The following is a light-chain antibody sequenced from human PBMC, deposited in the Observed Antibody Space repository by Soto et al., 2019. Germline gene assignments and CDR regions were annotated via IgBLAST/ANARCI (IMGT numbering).Light chain of an antibody. Sequence: DIQMTQSPSTLSASVGDTVTVTCRASQSVSGWLAWYQQKPGEAPKLLIYDASALRRGVPSRFSGSGSGTKFTLTIASRQPDDFATYYCQQYETFSGTFGPGTKVEI. CDR1: QSVSGW. V-gene: IGKV1-5*01. CDR3: QQYETFSGT. CDR2: DAS. J-gene: IGKJ1*01.